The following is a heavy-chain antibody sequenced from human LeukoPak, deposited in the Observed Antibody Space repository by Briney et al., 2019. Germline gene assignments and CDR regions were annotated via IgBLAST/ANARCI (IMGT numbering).Heavy chain of an antibody. CDR2: INPNCGGT. Sequence: ASVKVSCRASGYTFTGYYMHWVRQAPGQGLEWMGWINPNCGGTNYAQKFQGRVTMSRDTSISTAYMELSSLRSDDTAVYYCARDICGSTSCPLGYWGQGTLVTVSS. CDR3: ARDICGSTSCPLGY. J-gene: IGHJ4*02. D-gene: IGHD2-2*01. V-gene: IGHV1-2*02. CDR1: GYTFTGYY.